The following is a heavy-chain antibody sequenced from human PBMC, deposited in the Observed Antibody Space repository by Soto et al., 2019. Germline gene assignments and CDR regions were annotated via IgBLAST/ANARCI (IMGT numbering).Heavy chain of an antibody. CDR3: ARGATVVLYWYFDL. V-gene: IGHV1-69*13. Sequence: SVKVSCKASGGTFSSYAISWVRQAPGQGLEWMGGIIPIFGAANYAQKFQGRVTITADESTSTAYMELSSLRSEGTAVYYCARGATVVLYWYFDLWGRGNMVT. J-gene: IGHJ2*01. CDR1: GGTFSSYA. D-gene: IGHD4-17*01. CDR2: IIPIFGAA.